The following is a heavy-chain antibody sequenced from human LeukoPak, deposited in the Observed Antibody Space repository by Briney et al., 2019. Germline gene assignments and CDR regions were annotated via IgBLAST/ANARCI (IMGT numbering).Heavy chain of an antibody. CDR3: ARDKYGGNSLDY. CDR2: IDPNSGGT. V-gene: IGHV1-2*02. D-gene: IGHD4-23*01. CDR1: GYTFTASY. Sequence: ASVKVSCKASGYTFTASYIHWVRQAPGQGLEWMGWIDPNSGGTNYAQNFQGRVTMTRDTSISTVHRELSRLRSDDTAVYYCARDKYGGNSLDYWGQGTLVTVSS. J-gene: IGHJ4*02.